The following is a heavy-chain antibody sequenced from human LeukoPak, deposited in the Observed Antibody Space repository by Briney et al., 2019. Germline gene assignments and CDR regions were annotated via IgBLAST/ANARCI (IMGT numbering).Heavy chain of an antibody. Sequence: GGSLRLSCAASGFTFSSYSMNWVRQAPGKGLEWVSSISSSSSYIYYADSVKGRFTISRDNAKNSLYLQMNSLRAEDTAVYYCARDIRPAAGTLPFDIWGQGTMVTV. V-gene: IGHV3-21*01. D-gene: IGHD6-13*01. CDR1: GFTFSSYS. J-gene: IGHJ3*02. CDR3: ARDIRPAAGTLPFDI. CDR2: ISSSSSYI.